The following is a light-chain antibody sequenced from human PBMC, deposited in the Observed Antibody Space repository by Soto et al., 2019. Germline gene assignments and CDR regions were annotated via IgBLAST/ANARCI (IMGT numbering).Light chain of an antibody. V-gene: IGKV1-33*01. CDR1: QDINKY. CDR2: DAS. Sequence: DIQMTRSPSSLSASVGDRVTITCQASQDINKYLNWYQQKPGKAPKLLIFDASSVETGVPSRFSGSGSGTHFTFTISSLEPEDIATYHCQQYEDLPLTFGGGTRVELK. CDR3: QQYEDLPLT. J-gene: IGKJ4*01.